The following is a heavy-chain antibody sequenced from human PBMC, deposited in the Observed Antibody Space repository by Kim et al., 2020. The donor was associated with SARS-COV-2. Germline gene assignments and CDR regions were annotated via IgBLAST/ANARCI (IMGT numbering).Heavy chain of an antibody. J-gene: IGHJ4*02. D-gene: IGHD3-10*01. CDR1: GLTFSRDW. CDR2: INSDGTST. CDR3: ANAMSGTSNY. V-gene: IGHV3-74*01. Sequence: GGSLRLSCVASGLTFSRDWMHWVRQPPGKGLVWVSLINSDGTSTSYADSVKGRFTISRDNAKNTLYLQMNSLRAEDTAVYYCANAMSGTSNYWGQGTLVTVSS.